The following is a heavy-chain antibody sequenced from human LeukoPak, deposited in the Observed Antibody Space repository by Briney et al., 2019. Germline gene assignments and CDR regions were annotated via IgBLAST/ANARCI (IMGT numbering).Heavy chain of an antibody. V-gene: IGHV4-4*02. D-gene: IGHD2-15*01. J-gene: IGHJ4*02. CDR2: IYHSGSA. CDR1: GGSISSSNW. Sequence: SGTLSLTCAVSGGSISSSNWWSWVRQPPGKGLEWIGEIYHSGSANYNPSPKSRVTISVDKSKNQFSLKLSSVTAADTAVYYCARDLSSGSYCSGGSCYSWGQRTLVTVSS. CDR3: ARDLSSGSYCSGGSCYS.